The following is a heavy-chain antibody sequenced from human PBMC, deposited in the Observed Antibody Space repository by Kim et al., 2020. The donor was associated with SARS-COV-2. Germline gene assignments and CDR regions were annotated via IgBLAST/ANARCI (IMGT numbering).Heavy chain of an antibody. Sequence: GGSLRLSCAASGFTFSSYDMHWVRQATGKGLEWVSAIGTAGDTYYPGSVKGRFTISRENAKNSLYLQMNSLRAGDTAVYYCARGNYYDSSGYWEDAFDIWGQGTMVTVSS. CDR1: GFTFSSYD. V-gene: IGHV3-13*01. D-gene: IGHD3-22*01. CDR3: ARGNYYDSSGYWEDAFDI. J-gene: IGHJ3*02. CDR2: IGTAGDT.